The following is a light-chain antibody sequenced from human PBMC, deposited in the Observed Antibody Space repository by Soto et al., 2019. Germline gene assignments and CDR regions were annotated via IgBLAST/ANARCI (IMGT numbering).Light chain of an antibody. CDR2: DAS. J-gene: IGKJ1*01. CDR3: QQYKDGAWT. Sequence: DIQLTQSPSTLSASVGDRVTVTCRASQRIDRYLAWYQQKPGKAPKLLVYDASTLEGGVPSSFSGSGSATEFILTISSLQPDEFATYSCQQYKDGAWTFGQGTRVEIK. V-gene: IGKV1-5*01. CDR1: QRIDRY.